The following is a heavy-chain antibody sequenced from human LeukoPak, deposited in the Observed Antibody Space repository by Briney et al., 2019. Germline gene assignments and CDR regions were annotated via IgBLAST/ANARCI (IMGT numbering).Heavy chain of an antibody. V-gene: IGHV4-34*01. J-gene: IGHJ4*02. Sequence: SETLSLTCAVYGGSFSGYYWSWIRQPPGKGLEWIGEINHSGSTNYNPSLKSRVTISVDTSKTQFSLKLSSVTAADTAVYYCARALAAAGNYWGQGTLVTVSS. D-gene: IGHD6-13*01. CDR1: GGSFSGYY. CDR3: ARALAAAGNY. CDR2: INHSGST.